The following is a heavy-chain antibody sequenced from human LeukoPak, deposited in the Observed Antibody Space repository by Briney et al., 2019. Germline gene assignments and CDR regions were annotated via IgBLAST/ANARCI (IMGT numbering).Heavy chain of an antibody. CDR2: IRYDGSNK. D-gene: IGHD4-23*01. CDR3: AKDDTRRDYGGYFDD. CDR1: TFTFTSYW. J-gene: IGHJ4*02. V-gene: IGHV3-30*02. Sequence: GGSLRLSCAASTFTFTSYWMSWVRQAPGKGLEWVAFIRYDGSNKYYADSVKGRFTISRDNSKNTLYLQMNSLRAEDTAVYYCAKDDTRRDYGGYFDDWGQGTLVTVSS.